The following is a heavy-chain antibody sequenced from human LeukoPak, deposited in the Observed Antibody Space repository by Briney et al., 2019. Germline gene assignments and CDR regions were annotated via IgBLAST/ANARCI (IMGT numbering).Heavy chain of an antibody. Sequence: GGSLRLSCTASGFTFSTYGMHWVRQAPGKGLEWVTLISYDGSTKYYSDSVKGRFTLSRDNSKNTLYLQMNSLRAEDTAVYYCARAQGVSRGYCSGGSCPYYFDYWGQGTLVTVSS. D-gene: IGHD2-15*01. V-gene: IGHV3-30*03. J-gene: IGHJ4*02. CDR3: ARAQGVSRGYCSGGSCPYYFDY. CDR1: GFTFSTYG. CDR2: ISYDGSTK.